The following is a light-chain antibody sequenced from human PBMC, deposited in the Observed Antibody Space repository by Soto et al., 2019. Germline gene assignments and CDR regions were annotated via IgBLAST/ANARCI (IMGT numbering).Light chain of an antibody. CDR1: SSNIGNNY. Sequence: QSVLTQPPSVSAAPGQKVTISCSGSSSNIGNNYVSWYQQLPGTAPKLLIYDNNKRPSGIPDRFSGSKSGTSGTLDITGLQTGDEADYYCATLDYSLTGEVFGGGTQVTVL. J-gene: IGLJ2*01. CDR3: ATLDYSLTGEV. V-gene: IGLV1-51*01. CDR2: DNN.